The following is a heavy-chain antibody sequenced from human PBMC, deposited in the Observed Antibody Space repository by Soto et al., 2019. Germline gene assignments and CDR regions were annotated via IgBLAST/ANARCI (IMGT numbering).Heavy chain of an antibody. J-gene: IGHJ4*02. V-gene: IGHV1-69*06. D-gene: IGHD1-26*01. Sequence: QVQLVQSGAEVKKPGSSVSVSCKVSGGTFGSHTFTWVRQAPGQGLEWMGEINPVSVAANYAQRFQDIVTITEDRCATTVSLGLSRLTYADTVTYYYARIKTLTYHYTSGTDLDFWGQGTLVIVSS. CDR1: GGTFGSHT. CDR2: INPVSVAA. CDR3: ARIKTLTYHYTSGTDLDF.